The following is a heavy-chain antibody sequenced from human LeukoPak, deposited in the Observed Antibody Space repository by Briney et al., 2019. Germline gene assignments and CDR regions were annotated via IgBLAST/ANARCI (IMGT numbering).Heavy chain of an antibody. CDR3: ARVKDPGGYYYYYYMDV. CDR2: INHSGST. J-gene: IGHJ6*03. V-gene: IGHV4-34*01. Sequence: SETLSLTCAVYGGSFSGYYWSWIRQPPGKGLEWIGEINHSGSTNYNPSLKSRVTMSVDTSKNQFSLKLSSVTAADTAVYYCARVKDPGGYYYYYYMDVWGKGTTVTVSS. CDR1: GGSFSGYY. D-gene: IGHD3-16*01.